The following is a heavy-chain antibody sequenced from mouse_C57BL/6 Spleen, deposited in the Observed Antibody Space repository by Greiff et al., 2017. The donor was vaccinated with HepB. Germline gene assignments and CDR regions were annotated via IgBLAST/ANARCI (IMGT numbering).Heavy chain of an antibody. CDR3: ARDRDYYGSSPLYAMDY. CDR1: GFTFSSYA. CDR2: ISDGGSYT. J-gene: IGHJ4*01. V-gene: IGHV5-4*01. Sequence: EVKLVESGGGLVKPGGSLKLSCAASGFTFSSYAMSWVRQTPEKRLEWVATISDGGSYTNYPDNVKGRFTISRDNAKNNLYLQMSQLKSEDTAMYYCARDRDYYGSSPLYAMDYWGQGTSVTVSS. D-gene: IGHD1-1*01.